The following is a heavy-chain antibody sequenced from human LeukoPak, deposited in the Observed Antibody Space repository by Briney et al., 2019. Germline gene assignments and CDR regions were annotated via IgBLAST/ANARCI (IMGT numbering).Heavy chain of an antibody. CDR3: AGNPILYCGGDCYSD. CDR1: GFSLGSTY. Sequence: GGSLRLSCAASGFSLGSTYMSWVRQAPGKGLEWVSTFYSDGSTYYADSVRGRFTISRDSSNNTVYLQMNSLRAEDTAIYYCAGNPILYCGGDCYSDWGQGTLVTVSS. J-gene: IGHJ4*02. CDR2: FYSDGST. V-gene: IGHV3-66*01. D-gene: IGHD2-21*02.